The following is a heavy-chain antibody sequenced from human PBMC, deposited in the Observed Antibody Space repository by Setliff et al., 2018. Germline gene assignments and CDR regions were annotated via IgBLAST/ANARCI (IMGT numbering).Heavy chain of an antibody. CDR2: IYHSGST. CDR3: ARAQSWSGGPYYFDN. CDR1: GGSISRSSYY. D-gene: IGHD3-3*01. J-gene: IGHJ4*02. V-gene: IGHV4-39*07. Sequence: SETLSLTCTVSGGSISRSSYYWGWIRQPPGKGLEWIGSIYHSGSTNYNPSLKSRVTISVDTSKNQFSLKLSSVTAADTAVYYCARAQSWSGGPYYFDNWGQGTLVTVSS.